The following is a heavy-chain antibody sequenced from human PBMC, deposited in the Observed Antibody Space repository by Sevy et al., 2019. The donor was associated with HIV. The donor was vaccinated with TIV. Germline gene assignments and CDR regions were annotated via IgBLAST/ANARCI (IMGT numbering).Heavy chain of an antibody. D-gene: IGHD4-17*01. CDR1: GYSFTSYW. CDR2: IYPGDSDT. V-gene: IGHV5-51*01. CDR3: ARRFYGAKGLYYFDY. J-gene: IGHJ4*02. Sequence: GESLKISCKGSGYSFTSYWIGWVRQMPGKGLEWMGIIYPGDSDTRYSPSFQGQVTISADKSISTAYLQWSSLKASDTVMYYCARRFYGAKGLYYFDYWGQGTLVTVSS.